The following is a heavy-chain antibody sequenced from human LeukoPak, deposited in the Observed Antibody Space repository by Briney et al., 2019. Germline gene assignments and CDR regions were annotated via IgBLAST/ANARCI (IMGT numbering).Heavy chain of an antibody. J-gene: IGHJ3*01. D-gene: IGHD5-18*01. V-gene: IGHV3-23*01. Sequence: GGSLRLSCAASGFTFSSYGMSWVRQAPGKGLEWVSAISGSGGSTYYADSVKGRFTISRDNSKNTLYLEMNSLRPDDTAVYYCARDRGYTYGHPLDFWGQGTMVTV. CDR3: ARDRGYTYGHPLDF. CDR2: ISGSGGST. CDR1: GFTFSSYG.